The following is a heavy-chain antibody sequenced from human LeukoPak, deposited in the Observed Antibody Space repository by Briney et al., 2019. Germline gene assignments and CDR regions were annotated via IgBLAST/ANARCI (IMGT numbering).Heavy chain of an antibody. V-gene: IGHV3-23*01. D-gene: IGHD2-15*01. CDR2: ISASAAMT. CDR3: ARGRYCSGGSCYGALGYYFEY. J-gene: IGHJ4*02. Sequence: PGGSLRLSCEASGFTFNNYVMTWVRQAPGKGLEWVSSISASAAMTYYADSVKGRFTVSRDNAKNSLYLQMNSLRAEDTAVYYCARGRYCSGGSCYGALGYYFEYWGQGTLVTVSS. CDR1: GFTFNNYV.